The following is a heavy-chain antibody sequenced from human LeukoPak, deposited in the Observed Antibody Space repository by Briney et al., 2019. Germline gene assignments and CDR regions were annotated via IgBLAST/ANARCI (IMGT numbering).Heavy chain of an antibody. D-gene: IGHD2-8*01. CDR2: ISGSGGST. CDR1: GFTFSSYS. J-gene: IGHJ6*03. CDR3: AKMGYCTNGVCYLRGYYYYYMDV. V-gene: IGHV3-23*01. Sequence: PGGSLRLSCAASGFTFSSYSMNWVRQAPGKGLEWVSAISGSGGSTYYADSVKGRFTISRDNSKNTLYLQMNSLRAEDTAVYYCAKMGYCTNGVCYLRGYYYYYMDVWGKGTTVTVSS.